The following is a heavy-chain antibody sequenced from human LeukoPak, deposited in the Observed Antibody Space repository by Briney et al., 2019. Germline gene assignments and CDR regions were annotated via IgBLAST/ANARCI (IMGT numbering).Heavy chain of an antibody. CDR1: AGTFTSYA. D-gene: IGHD4-17*01. J-gene: IGHJ6*03. Sequence: SVNLSCKASAGTFTSYAISWVRQPPGQGPEWMGRTIPILGIANYAQKFQGRVTITADKSTSTAYLELSSLRSEDTAVYYCARAHGDYPYYYYMDVWGKGTTVTVSS. CDR2: TIPILGIA. V-gene: IGHV1-69*04. CDR3: ARAHGDYPYYYYMDV.